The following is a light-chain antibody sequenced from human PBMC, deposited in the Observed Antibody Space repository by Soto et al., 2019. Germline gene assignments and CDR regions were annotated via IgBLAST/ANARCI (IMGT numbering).Light chain of an antibody. CDR2: DVS. Sequence: QSVLTQPASVSGSPGQSSTLSCTGTSSDVGGYNYVSWYQQHPGKAPKLMIYDVSNRPSGVSNRFSGSKSGNTASLTIPGLQAEDEADYYCSSYTSSSTFYVFGTGTKVTVL. CDR1: SSDVGGYNY. V-gene: IGLV2-14*01. J-gene: IGLJ1*01. CDR3: SSYTSSSTFYV.